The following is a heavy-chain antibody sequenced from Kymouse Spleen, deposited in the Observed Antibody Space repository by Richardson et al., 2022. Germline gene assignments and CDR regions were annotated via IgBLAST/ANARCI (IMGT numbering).Heavy chain of an antibody. CDR1: GFTFSSYG. CDR3: ARRITMVRGVIST. Sequence: QVQLVESGGGVVQPGRSLRLSCAASGFTFSSYGMHWVRQAPGKGLEWVAVIWYDGSNKYYADSVKGRFTISRDNSKNTLYLQMNSLRAEDTAVYYCARRITMVRGVISTGARAPWSPSPQ. D-gene: IGHD3-10*01. V-gene: IGHV3-33*01. CDR2: IWYDGSNK. J-gene: IGHJ1*01.